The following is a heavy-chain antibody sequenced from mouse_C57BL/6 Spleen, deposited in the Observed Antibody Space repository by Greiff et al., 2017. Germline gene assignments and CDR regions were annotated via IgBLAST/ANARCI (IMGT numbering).Heavy chain of an antibody. V-gene: IGHV1-64*01. CDR2: IHPNSGSI. CDR1: GYTFTSYW. J-gene: IGHJ1*03. Sequence: QVQLQQPGAELVKPGASVKLSCKASGYTFTSYWMHWVKQRPGQGLEWIGMIHPNSGSINYNEKFKSKATLTVDKSSSTAYMQLSSLTSEDSAVYYCARSYYGSSYWYFDVWGTGTTVTVSS. CDR3: ARSYYGSSYWYFDV. D-gene: IGHD1-1*01.